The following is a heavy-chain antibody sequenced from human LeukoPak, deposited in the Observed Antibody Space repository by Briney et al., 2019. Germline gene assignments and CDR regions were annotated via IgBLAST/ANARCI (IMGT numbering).Heavy chain of an antibody. Sequence: GGSLRLSCAASGFTFSSYWMHWVRQAPGKGLEWVSRINSDGSSTSYADSVKGRFTISRDNAKNTLYLQMNSLRAEDTAVYYCARGSHTTMIVVVITEYWGQGTLVTVSS. CDR1: GFTFSSYW. CDR3: ARGSHTTMIVVVITEY. D-gene: IGHD3-22*01. J-gene: IGHJ4*02. CDR2: INSDGSST. V-gene: IGHV3-74*01.